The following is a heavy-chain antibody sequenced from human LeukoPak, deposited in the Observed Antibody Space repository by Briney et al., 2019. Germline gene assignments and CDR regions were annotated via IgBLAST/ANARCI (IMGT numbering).Heavy chain of an antibody. D-gene: IGHD3-16*01. J-gene: IGHJ4*02. CDR2: IHYSGST. CDR1: GGSISSYY. V-gene: IGHV4-59*01. Sequence: SVTLSLTCTVSGGSISSYYWSWIRQPPGKGLEWIGYIHYSGSTNYNPSLKRRVTISVDTSKNQFSLKLSSVTAADTAVYYCARAFWGSGIDFWGQGTLVTVSS. CDR3: ARAFWGSGIDF.